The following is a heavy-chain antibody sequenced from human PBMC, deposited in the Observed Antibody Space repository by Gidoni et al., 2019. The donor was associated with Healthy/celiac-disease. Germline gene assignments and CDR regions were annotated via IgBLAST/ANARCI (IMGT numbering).Heavy chain of an antibody. Sequence: EVQLVESGGGLVKPGGSLRLSCAASGFTFSSYSMNWVRQAPGKGLEWVSSISSSSSYIYYADSVKGRFTISRDNAKNSLYLQMNSLRAEDTAVYYCARDPSEYCSSTSCYADGYYYGMDVWGQGTTVTVSS. CDR2: ISSSSSYI. CDR1: GFTFSSYS. J-gene: IGHJ6*02. V-gene: IGHV3-21*01. CDR3: ARDPSEYCSSTSCYADGYYYGMDV. D-gene: IGHD2-2*01.